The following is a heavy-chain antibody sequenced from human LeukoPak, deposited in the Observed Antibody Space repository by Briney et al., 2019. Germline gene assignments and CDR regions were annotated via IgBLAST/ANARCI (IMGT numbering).Heavy chain of an antibody. D-gene: IGHD2-2*01. CDR2: ISGSGGNT. Sequence: PGGSLRLSCAASGFTFSNYAMSWVRQAPGKGLEWVSAISGSGGNTYYADSGKGRFAISRDNSKNTLYLQMNSLRAEDTAVYYCAKNRFSDFVVVPAAGMIFDYWGQGTLVTVSS. J-gene: IGHJ4*02. CDR3: AKNRFSDFVVVPAAGMIFDY. CDR1: GFTFSNYA. V-gene: IGHV3-23*01.